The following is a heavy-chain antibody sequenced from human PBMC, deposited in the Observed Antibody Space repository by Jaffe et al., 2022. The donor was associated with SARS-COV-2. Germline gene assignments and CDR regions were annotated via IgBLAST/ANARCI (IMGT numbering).Heavy chain of an antibody. J-gene: IGHJ3*02. CDR2: IKSKTDGGTT. CDR3: TTDRGYCSSTSCHGAFDI. D-gene: IGHD2-2*01. V-gene: IGHV3-15*01. Sequence: EVQLVESGGGLVKPGGSLRLSCAASGFTFSNAWMSWVRQAPGKGLEWVGRIKSKTDGGTTDYAAPVKGRFTISRDDSKNTLYLQMNSLKTEDTAVYYCTTDRGYCSSTSCHGAFDIWGQGTMVTVSS. CDR1: GFTFSNAW.